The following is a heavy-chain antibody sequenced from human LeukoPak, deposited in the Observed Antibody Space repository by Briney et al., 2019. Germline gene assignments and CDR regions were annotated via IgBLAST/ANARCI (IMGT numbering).Heavy chain of an antibody. CDR3: ARAPGDGSGSYFFDY. Sequence: PSETLSLTCTVSGGSVSSGSYYWSWIRQPPGKGLEWIGYIYYSGSTNYNPSLKSRVTISVDTSKNQFSLKLSSVTAADTAVYYCARAPGDGSGSYFFDYWGQGTLATVSS. J-gene: IGHJ4*02. D-gene: IGHD3-10*01. CDR2: IYYSGST. V-gene: IGHV4-61*01. CDR1: GGSVSSGSYY.